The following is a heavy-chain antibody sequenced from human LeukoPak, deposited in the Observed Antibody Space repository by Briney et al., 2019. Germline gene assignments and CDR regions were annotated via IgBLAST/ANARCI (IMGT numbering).Heavy chain of an antibody. CDR1: GCSISSYY. J-gene: IGHJ4*02. D-gene: IGHD3-10*01. CDR2: IYNSGST. CDR3: ARAIWYGSGTTAFDY. Sequence: SETLSLTCTVLGCSISSYYWSWIRQPAGKGLKWIRRIYNSGSTNYNTNYNPSLTSHVTMSVDTSKNQFSLKLNSVSAADTAVYFCARAIWYGSGTTAFDYWGQGTLVTVSP. V-gene: IGHV4-4*07.